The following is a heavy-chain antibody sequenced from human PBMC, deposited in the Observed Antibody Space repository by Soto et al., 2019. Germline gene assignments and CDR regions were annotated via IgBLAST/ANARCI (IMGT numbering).Heavy chain of an antibody. D-gene: IGHD6-19*01. V-gene: IGHV3-33*01. J-gene: IGHJ4*02. Sequence: QVQLLESGGGVVQPGRSLRLSCAASGFTFSTYGMHWVRQAPGKGLEWVAVIWYDGSNKYYADSVKGRFTISRDNSKNTLYLQMNSLRAEDTAVYYCARAVAGAFDYWGQETLVTVSS. CDR3: ARAVAGAFDY. CDR2: IWYDGSNK. CDR1: GFTFSTYG.